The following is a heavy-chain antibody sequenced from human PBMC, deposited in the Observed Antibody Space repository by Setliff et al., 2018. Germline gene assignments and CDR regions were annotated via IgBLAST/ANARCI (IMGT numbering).Heavy chain of an antibody. CDR2: ISSYTGRT. J-gene: IGHJ4*02. V-gene: IGHV1-18*01. CDR3: SRLVRFCTKTACQRLSGGEF. Sequence: ASVKVSCKTSGYTFNDYGITWVRQVPGQGLEWMGWISSYTGRTYYAEKLQGRVTLTTDTSTSTAYLDLRSLESDDTAVYYCSRLVRFCTKTACQRLSGGEFWGQGTLVTVSS. CDR1: GYTFNDYG. D-gene: IGHD2-8*01.